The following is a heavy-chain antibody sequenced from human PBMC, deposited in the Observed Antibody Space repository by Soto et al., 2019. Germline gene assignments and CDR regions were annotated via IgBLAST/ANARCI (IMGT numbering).Heavy chain of an antibody. CDR1: EYTFSSYT. CDR2: INAGNGDS. V-gene: IGHV1-3*01. CDR3: ARELQGLYYFDC. D-gene: IGHD4-4*01. Sequence: ASVKVSCKASEYTFSSYTLHWVRQAPGQRLEWMGWINAGNGDSKYSQKFQGRVSISRDTSASTASMELSSLTSEDTAVYYCARELQGLYYFDCWGQGTLVTVSS. J-gene: IGHJ4*02.